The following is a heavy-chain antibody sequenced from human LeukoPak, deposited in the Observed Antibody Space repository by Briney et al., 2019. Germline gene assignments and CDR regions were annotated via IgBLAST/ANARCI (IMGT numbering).Heavy chain of an antibody. CDR1: GGSISSGSYY. Sequence: PSETLSLTCTVSGGSISSGSYYWSWIRQPAGKGLEWIGRIYTSGSTNYNPSLKSRVTISVDTSKNQFSLKLSSVTAADTAVYYCARHFAFSYYYMDVWGKGTTVTVSS. CDR2: IYTSGST. D-gene: IGHD3-3*02. V-gene: IGHV4-61*02. CDR3: ARHFAFSYYYMDV. J-gene: IGHJ6*03.